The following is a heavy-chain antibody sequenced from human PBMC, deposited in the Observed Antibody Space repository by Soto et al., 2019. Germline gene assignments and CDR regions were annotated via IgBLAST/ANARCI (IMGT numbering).Heavy chain of an antibody. CDR1: GGSISSGGYY. V-gene: IGHV4-31*03. CDR3: ARDQPSPYGSGSSMDV. Sequence: LSLTCTVSGGSISSGGYYWSWIRQHPGKGLEWIGYIYYSGSTYYNPSLKSRVTISVDTSKNQFSLKLSSVTAADTAVYYCARDQPSPYGSGSSMDVWGQGTTVTVSS. CDR2: IYYSGST. D-gene: IGHD3-10*01. J-gene: IGHJ6*02.